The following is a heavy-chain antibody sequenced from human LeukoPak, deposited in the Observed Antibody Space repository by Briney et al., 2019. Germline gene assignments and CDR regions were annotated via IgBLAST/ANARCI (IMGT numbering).Heavy chain of an antibody. CDR1: GFTFSSYA. J-gene: IGHJ4*02. Sequence: PGGSLRLSCSASGFTFSSYAMHWVRQAPGKGLEYVSAISSNGGSTYYADSVKGRFTISRDNSKNTLYLQMSSLRAEDTAVYYCVKGGIDMVLAPDYWGRGTLVTVPS. D-gene: IGHD2-8*01. CDR3: VKGGIDMVLAPDY. V-gene: IGHV3-64D*06. CDR2: ISSNGGST.